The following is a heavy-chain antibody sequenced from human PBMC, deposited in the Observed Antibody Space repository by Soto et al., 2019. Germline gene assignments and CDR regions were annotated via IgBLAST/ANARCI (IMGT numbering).Heavy chain of an antibody. CDR3: AKAGDGYNSFFDY. J-gene: IGHJ4*02. D-gene: IGHD1-1*01. Sequence: GGSLRLSCAASGFTFSSYGMHWVRQAPGKGLEWVALISYDGSNKYYSDSVKGRFTISRDNSKNTVYLQMNSLRAEDTAVYYCAKAGDGYNSFFDYWGQGTLATVSS. V-gene: IGHV3-30*18. CDR2: ISYDGSNK. CDR1: GFTFSSYG.